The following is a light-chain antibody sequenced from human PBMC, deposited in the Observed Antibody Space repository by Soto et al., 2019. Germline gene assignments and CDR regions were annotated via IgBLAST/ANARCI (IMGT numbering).Light chain of an antibody. CDR3: ISYTGSSTSYV. CDR2: EVT. V-gene: IGLV2-14*01. CDR1: SSDVGSYSH. Sequence: QSALTQPASVSGSPGQAITISGRGTSSDVGSYSHVAWYQQFPGKTPKLIIYEVTYRPSGVSHRFSASKSGNTASLTISGLQAGDEADYYCISYTGSSTSYVFGTGTKVTVL. J-gene: IGLJ1*01.